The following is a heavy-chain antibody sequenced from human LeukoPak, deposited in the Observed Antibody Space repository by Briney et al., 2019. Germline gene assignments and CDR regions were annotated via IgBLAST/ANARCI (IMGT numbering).Heavy chain of an antibody. CDR3: AGEAKPAAGTQLDY. D-gene: IGHD6-13*01. CDR1: GGSTSNYY. J-gene: IGHJ4*02. V-gene: IGHV4-59*01. CDR2: IYYSGRT. Sequence: SETLSLTCAVSGGSTSNYYWSWIRQPPGKGLEWIGYIYYSGRTNYNPSLKSRATISADTSKDQFSLKMSSVTAADTAVYYCAGEAKPAAGTQLDYWGQGALVTVSS.